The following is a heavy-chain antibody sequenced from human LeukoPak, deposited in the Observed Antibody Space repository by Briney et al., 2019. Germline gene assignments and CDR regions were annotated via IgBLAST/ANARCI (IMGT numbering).Heavy chain of an antibody. CDR2: IYDSGST. D-gene: IGHD4-23*01. CDR3: ARVGGGNSWYYFDY. V-gene: IGHV4-39*07. Sequence: SETLSLTCTVSGGSIRSSYYYWGWIRQPPGKGLEWIGSIYDSGSTYYNPSLKSRVTISVDTSKNQFSLKLSSVTAADTAVYYCARVGGGNSWYYFDYWGQGTLVTVSS. J-gene: IGHJ4*02. CDR1: GGSIRSSYYY.